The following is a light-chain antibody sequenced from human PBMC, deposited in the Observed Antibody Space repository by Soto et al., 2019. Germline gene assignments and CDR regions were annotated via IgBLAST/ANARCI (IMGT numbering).Light chain of an antibody. J-gene: IGKJ5*01. Sequence: ETVLTQSPGTLSLSPGERATLSCSASQSVTSRYLVWYQQKPGQAPRLLIYGASSRASGIPDRFSGSGSGTDFTLTISRVEPEDFAEYYCQQYGSSLITFGQGTRLEIK. CDR2: GAS. V-gene: IGKV3-20*01. CDR1: QSVTSRY. CDR3: QQYGSSLIT.